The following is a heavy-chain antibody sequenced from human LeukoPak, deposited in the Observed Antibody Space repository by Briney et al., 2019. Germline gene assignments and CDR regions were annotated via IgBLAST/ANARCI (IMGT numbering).Heavy chain of an antibody. V-gene: IGHV3-23*01. CDR2: IGNSGST. J-gene: IGHJ4*02. Sequence: GGSLRLSCAASGFTFSSYGMNWVRQAPGKGLEWVSGIGNSGSTYYADSVKGRFAISRDNSKNTLYLQMNSLRAEDTAVYYCAKISDSRSSSDYWVQGTLVTVSS. CDR3: AKISDSRSSSDY. CDR1: GFTFSSYG. D-gene: IGHD6-6*01.